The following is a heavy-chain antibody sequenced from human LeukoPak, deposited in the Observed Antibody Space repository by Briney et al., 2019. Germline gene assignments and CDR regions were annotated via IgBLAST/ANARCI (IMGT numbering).Heavy chain of an antibody. Sequence: PSETLSLTCTVSGGSISSSSYYWGWIRQPPGKGLEWIGSIYYSGSTYYNPSLKSRVTISVDTSKNQFSLKLSSVTAADTAVYYCARHLFGGALFWSGPEWFDPWGQGTLVTVSS. D-gene: IGHD3-3*01. V-gene: IGHV4-39*01. CDR1: GGSISSSSYY. CDR3: ARHLFGGALFWSGPEWFDP. CDR2: IYYSGST. J-gene: IGHJ5*02.